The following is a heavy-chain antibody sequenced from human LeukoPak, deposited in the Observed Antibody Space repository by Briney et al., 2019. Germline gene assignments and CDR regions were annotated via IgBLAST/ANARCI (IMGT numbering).Heavy chain of an antibody. Sequence: GASVTVSCTASGYTFTGYGISWVRQAPGQGLEWMGWISAYNGNTNYAQKLQGRVTMTTDTSTSTAYMELRSLRSDDTAVYYCARDRPYLGYCSSTSCYRASYYYYGMDVWGQGTTVTVSS. CDR1: GYTFTGYG. J-gene: IGHJ6*02. CDR2: ISAYNGNT. D-gene: IGHD2-2*02. CDR3: ARDRPYLGYCSSTSCYRASYYYYGMDV. V-gene: IGHV1-18*01.